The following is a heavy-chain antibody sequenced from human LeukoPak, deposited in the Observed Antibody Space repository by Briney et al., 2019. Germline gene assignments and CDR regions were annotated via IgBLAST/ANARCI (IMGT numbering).Heavy chain of an antibody. J-gene: IGHJ4*02. D-gene: IGHD6-13*01. CDR3: ARDPSSSWTGSYFDY. Sequence: GGSLRLSCAASGFTFSSYAMSWVRQAPGKGLEWVSAISGSGGSTYYADSVKGRFTISRDNSKNTLYLQMNSLRAEDTAVYYCARDPSSSWTGSYFDYWGQGTLVTVSS. CDR2: ISGSGGST. CDR1: GFTFSSYA. V-gene: IGHV3-23*01.